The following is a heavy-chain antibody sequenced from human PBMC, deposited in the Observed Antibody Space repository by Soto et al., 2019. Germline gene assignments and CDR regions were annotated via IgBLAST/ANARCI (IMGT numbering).Heavy chain of an antibody. CDR1: GGSISAYC. Sequence: SETLSLTCTVSGGSISAYCWSWIRQTPGKGLEWIAYIYYSGSTNYNPSLKSRVTISVDTSKKQCSLKLSSVTAADTAVYYRARASYYSDSFGYFLDYWGQVTLVTVS. CDR2: IYYSGST. CDR3: ARASYYSDSFGYFLDY. V-gene: IGHV4-59*01. J-gene: IGHJ4*02. D-gene: IGHD3-22*01.